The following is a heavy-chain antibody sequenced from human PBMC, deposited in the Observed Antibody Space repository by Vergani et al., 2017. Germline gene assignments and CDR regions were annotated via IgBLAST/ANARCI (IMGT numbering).Heavy chain of an antibody. D-gene: IGHD2-15*01. Sequence: EVQLLESGGGLVQPGGSLRLSCAASGFTFSSYAMSWVRQAPGKGLEWVSAISGSGGSTYYADAVKGRFTISRDKSKNTLYLQMNSLKTEDTAVYYCAKEPQVAPYYFDYWGQGTLVTVSS. CDR2: ISGSGGST. V-gene: IGHV3-23*01. CDR1: GFTFSSYA. CDR3: AKEPQVAPYYFDY. J-gene: IGHJ4*02.